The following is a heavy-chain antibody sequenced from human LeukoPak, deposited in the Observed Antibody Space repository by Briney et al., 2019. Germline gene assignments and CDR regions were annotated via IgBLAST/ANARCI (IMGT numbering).Heavy chain of an antibody. CDR3: ARGYSYGYFDN. D-gene: IGHD5-18*01. CDR1: GFTVCSNY. J-gene: IGHJ4*02. V-gene: IGHV3-53*01. Sequence: GGSLRLSCAASGFTVCSNYMSWVRQAPGRGLEWVSVIYTVGNTYYAESVKGRFTISRDNSKNTLYLQMNSLRAEDTAVYYCARGYSYGYFDNWRQGTLVTVSS. CDR2: IYTVGNT.